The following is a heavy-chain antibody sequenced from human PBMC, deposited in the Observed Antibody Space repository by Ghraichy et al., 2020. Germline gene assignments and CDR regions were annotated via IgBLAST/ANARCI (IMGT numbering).Heavy chain of an antibody. CDR1: GYTFTSYD. V-gene: IGHV1-8*01. D-gene: IGHD3-3*01. CDR2: MNPNSGNT. Sequence: ASVKVSCKASGYTFTSYDINWVRQATGQGLEWMGWMNPNSGNTGYAQKFQGRVTMTRNTSISTAYMELSSLRSEDTAVYYCARGEISLEWLFRPPEYFQHWGQGTLVTVSS. J-gene: IGHJ1*01. CDR3: ARGEISLEWLFRPPEYFQH.